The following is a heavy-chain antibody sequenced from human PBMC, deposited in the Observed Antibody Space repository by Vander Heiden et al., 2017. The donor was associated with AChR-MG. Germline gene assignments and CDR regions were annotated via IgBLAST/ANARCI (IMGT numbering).Heavy chain of an antibody. V-gene: IGHV3-30-3*01. CDR3: AVTKQAVAASLDF. CDR2: ISYDGSNK. D-gene: IGHD6-19*01. Sequence: QVQLVESGGGVVQPGRSLRLSCAASDFTFPSYPMHWVRQAPGKGLEWVSFISYDGSNKYYADSVKGRFTISRDKSRNTLYLQMNSLRAEDTAVYYCAVTKQAVAASLDFWGQGTMVTVSS. J-gene: IGHJ3*01. CDR1: DFTFPSYP.